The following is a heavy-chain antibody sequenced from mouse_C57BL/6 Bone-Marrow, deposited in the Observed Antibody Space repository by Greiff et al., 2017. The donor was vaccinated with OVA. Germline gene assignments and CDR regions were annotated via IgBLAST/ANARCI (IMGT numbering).Heavy chain of an antibody. CDR3: ARHYYGSSYRYVDV. Sequence: SGGDLVKPGGSLKLSCAASGFTFSSYGMSWVRQTPDKRLEWVATISSGGSYTYYPDSVKGRFTISRDNAKNTLYLQMSSLRSEDTAVYYCARHYYGSSYRYVDVWGTGTTVTVSS. V-gene: IGHV5-6*01. D-gene: IGHD1-1*01. CDR2: ISSGGSYT. CDR1: GFTFSSYG. J-gene: IGHJ1*03.